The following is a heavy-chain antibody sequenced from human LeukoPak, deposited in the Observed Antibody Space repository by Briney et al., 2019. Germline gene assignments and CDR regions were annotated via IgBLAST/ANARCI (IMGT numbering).Heavy chain of an antibody. CDR1: GFTFSNYA. CDR2: ISGSGDST. Sequence: GGSLRLSCAASGFTFSNYAMRWVRQAPGKGLGWVSGISGSGDSTYYADSMKGRFTISRDNSKNTLYLQMNSLRAEDTAVYYCARRSGIAVAGAFDYWGQGTLVTVSS. D-gene: IGHD6-19*01. J-gene: IGHJ4*02. CDR3: ARRSGIAVAGAFDY. V-gene: IGHV3-23*01.